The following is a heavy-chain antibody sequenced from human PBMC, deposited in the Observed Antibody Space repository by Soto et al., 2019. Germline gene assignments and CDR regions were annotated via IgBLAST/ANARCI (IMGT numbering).Heavy chain of an antibody. CDR2: IYHSGST. CDR1: GYSISSGYY. Sequence: LETLSLTCAVSGYSISSGYYWGWIRQPPGKGLEWIGSIYHSGSTYYNPSLKSRVTISVDTSKNQFSLKLSSVTAGDTAVYYCARAVGYCSGGSCYLFDYWGQGTLVTVSS. V-gene: IGHV4-38-2*01. J-gene: IGHJ4*02. D-gene: IGHD2-15*01. CDR3: ARAVGYCSGGSCYLFDY.